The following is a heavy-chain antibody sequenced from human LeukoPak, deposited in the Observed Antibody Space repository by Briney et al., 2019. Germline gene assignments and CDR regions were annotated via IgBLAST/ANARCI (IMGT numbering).Heavy chain of an antibody. CDR3: ARDRGTTVTTSGFDP. V-gene: IGHV3-7*01. CDR1: GLTFSSYW. J-gene: IGHJ5*02. CDR2: IKQDGSEK. Sequence: GGSLRLSCAASGLTFSSYWMTWVRQAPGKGLEGVANIKQDGSEKYYVDSVKGRFTISRDNAKNSLYLQMNSLRAEDTAVYYCARDRGTTVTTSGFDPWGQGTLVTVSS. D-gene: IGHD4-11*01.